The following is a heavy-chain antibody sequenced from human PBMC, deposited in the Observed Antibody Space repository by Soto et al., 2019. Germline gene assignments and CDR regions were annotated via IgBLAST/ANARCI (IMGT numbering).Heavy chain of an antibody. CDR1: GGSFNDYY. Sequence: QVQLQQWGAGLLKPSETLSLTCAVNGGSFNDYYWAWIRQPPGKGLEWIGEIYHSGNTYYNPSLESRVIMSVDTSKKQFPLRLNSVTAADTAMYYCARVRRGFNRESWSYWYNGMDVWGQGTTVTVS. J-gene: IGHJ6*02. V-gene: IGHV4-34*02. CDR3: ARVRRGFNRESWSYWYNGMDV. D-gene: IGHD3-16*01. CDR2: IYHSGNT.